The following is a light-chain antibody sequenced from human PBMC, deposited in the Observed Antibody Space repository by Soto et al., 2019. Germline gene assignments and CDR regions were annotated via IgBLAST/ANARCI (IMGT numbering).Light chain of an antibody. CDR3: HQTYGKNRT. V-gene: IGKV1-39*01. CDR1: RDVGSD. Sequence: QMTQSPSSLSASAGEKIIITCRASRDVGSDVSWYQQKPGQAPKLLIYAASSLQSGVPSRFSGSGSGTDFNLSISSLQPEDCATYYGHQTYGKNRTVGQGTKGDIK. J-gene: IGKJ1*01. CDR2: AAS.